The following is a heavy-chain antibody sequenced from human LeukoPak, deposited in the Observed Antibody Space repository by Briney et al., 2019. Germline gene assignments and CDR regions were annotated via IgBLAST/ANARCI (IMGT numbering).Heavy chain of an antibody. D-gene: IGHD2/OR15-2a*01. CDR3: ARVSFSVDAFDT. Sequence: PGGSLRLSCAASGFTFSSYEMNWVRQAPGKGLEWVSYISSSGSTIYYADSVKGRFTISRDNAKNSLYLQMNSLRAEDTAVYYCARVSFSVDAFDTWGQGTMVTVSS. CDR2: ISSSGSTI. CDR1: GFTFSSYE. V-gene: IGHV3-48*03. J-gene: IGHJ3*02.